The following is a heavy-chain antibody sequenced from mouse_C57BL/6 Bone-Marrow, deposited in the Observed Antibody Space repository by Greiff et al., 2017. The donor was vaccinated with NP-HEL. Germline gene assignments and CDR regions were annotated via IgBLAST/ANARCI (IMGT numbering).Heavy chain of an antibody. CDR3: ARQSLFYYYAMEY. Sequence: VQLQESEPGLVAPSQSLSITCTVSGFSLTSYGVHWVRQPPGKGLEWLVVIWSDGSTTYTSALKSRLGISKDNSKIQVFLRMNSLHTDDTAMYYCARQSLFYYYAMEYWGQGTSVTVSS. V-gene: IGHV2-6-1*01. CDR2: IWSDGST. J-gene: IGHJ4*01. CDR1: GFSLTSYG. D-gene: IGHD6-1*01.